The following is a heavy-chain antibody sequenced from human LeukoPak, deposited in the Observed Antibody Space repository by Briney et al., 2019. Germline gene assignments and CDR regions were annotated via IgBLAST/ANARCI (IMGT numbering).Heavy chain of an antibody. Sequence: PGGSLRLSCAASGFTFNDYAMHWVRQAPGKGPEWVSAVSWNGYSIGYAGSVKGRFTISRDNAKKSLYLQMNSLRAEDTALYYCAKDIAVAGIYYFDCWGQGTLVTVSS. CDR1: GFTFNDYA. CDR3: AKDIAVAGIYYFDC. CDR2: VSWNGYSI. V-gene: IGHV3-9*01. D-gene: IGHD6-19*01. J-gene: IGHJ4*02.